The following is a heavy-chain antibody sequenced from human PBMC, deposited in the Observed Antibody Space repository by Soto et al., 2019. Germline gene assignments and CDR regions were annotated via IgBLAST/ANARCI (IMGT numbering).Heavy chain of an antibody. CDR3: VRLPPRLLWFGDPSGFDY. CDR2: IYYSGST. D-gene: IGHD3-10*01. Sequence: QLQLQESGPGLVKPSETLSLTCTVSGGSISSSSYYWGWIRQPPGKGLEWIGSIYYSGSTYYNPSLKSRVTVSVDTSKNQFSLKLSSVTAADTAVYYCVRLPPRLLWFGDPSGFDYWGQGTLVTVSS. J-gene: IGHJ4*02. CDR1: GGSISSSSYY. V-gene: IGHV4-39*01.